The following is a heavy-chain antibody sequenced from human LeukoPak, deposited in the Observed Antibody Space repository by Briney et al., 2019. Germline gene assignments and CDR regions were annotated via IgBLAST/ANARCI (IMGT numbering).Heavy chain of an antibody. J-gene: IGHJ4*02. D-gene: IGHD4-17*01. CDR3: ARGFTVTTPDY. CDR2: IYYSGST. CDR1: GGSISSYY. V-gene: IGHV4-59*01. Sequence: ASETLSLTCTVSGGSISSYYWSWIRQPPGKGLEWIGYIYYSGSTDYNPSLKSRVTISVDTSKNQFSLKLSSVTAADTAVYYCARGFTVTTPDYWGQGTLVTVSS.